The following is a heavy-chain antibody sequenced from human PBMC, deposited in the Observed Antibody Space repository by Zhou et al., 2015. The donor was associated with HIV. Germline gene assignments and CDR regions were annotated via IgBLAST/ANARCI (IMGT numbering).Heavy chain of an antibody. D-gene: IGHD3-16*01. V-gene: IGHV1-69*08. CDR2: IIPILGIA. J-gene: IGHJ3*02. Sequence: QVQLVQSGAEVKKPGSSVKVSCKASGGTFSSYTISWVRQAPGQGLEWMGRIIPILGIANYAQKFQGRVTITADKSTSTAYMELSSLRSEDTAVYYCAREGDQGGAFDIWGQGTMVTVSS. CDR1: GGTFSSYT. CDR3: AREGDQGGAFDI.